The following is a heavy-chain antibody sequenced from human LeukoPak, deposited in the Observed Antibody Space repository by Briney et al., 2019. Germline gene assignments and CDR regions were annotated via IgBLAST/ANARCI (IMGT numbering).Heavy chain of an antibody. J-gene: IGHJ4*02. Sequence: GGSLRLSCAASGYNFSRYWIYWVRQAPGKGLVWVSRINRDGSDTSYADSVKGRFTISRDNAKSTLSLQMNSLRVEDTAVYYCARATAGYSSLDYWGQGALVTVSS. D-gene: IGHD6-13*01. CDR3: ARATAGYSSLDY. CDR2: INRDGSDT. V-gene: IGHV3-74*01. CDR1: GYNFSRYW.